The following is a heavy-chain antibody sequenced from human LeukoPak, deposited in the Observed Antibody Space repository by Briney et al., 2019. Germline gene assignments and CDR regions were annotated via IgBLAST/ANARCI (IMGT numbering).Heavy chain of an antibody. CDR1: GFTLRSFD. Sequence: PGKSLRLSCAASGFTLRSFDMSWVRQAPGKGREWVSTLSCIDPSCTEYYAGSMKGRFSISRDNYKNTLFLQMDSLRVEDTAVYYCARNTEHCFDHWGQGTLVTVSS. CDR2: LSCIDPSCTE. J-gene: IGHJ4*02. CDR3: ARNTEHCFDH. D-gene: IGHD1-26*01. V-gene: IGHV3-23*01.